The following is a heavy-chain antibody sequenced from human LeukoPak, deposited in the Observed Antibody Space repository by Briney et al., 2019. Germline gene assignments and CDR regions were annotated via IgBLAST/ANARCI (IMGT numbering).Heavy chain of an antibody. CDR3: MGGMGWLSDY. CDR2: IKNDGSET. Sequence: GGSLRLSCEGSGLTFSDYWMNWVRQAPGKGPEWVANIKNDGSETNYVDSVKGRFTISRGNARNSLYLQMNSLRAEDTAVYYCMGGMGWLSDYWGRGTLVTVSS. CDR1: GLTFSDYW. V-gene: IGHV3-7*01. J-gene: IGHJ4*02. D-gene: IGHD6-19*01.